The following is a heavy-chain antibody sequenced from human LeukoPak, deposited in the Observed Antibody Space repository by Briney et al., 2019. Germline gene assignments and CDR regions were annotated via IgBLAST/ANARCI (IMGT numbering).Heavy chain of an antibody. CDR3: AKPKWGIAAAFDAFDI. CDR2: ISYDGSNK. D-gene: IGHD6-13*01. CDR1: GFTFSSYG. J-gene: IGHJ3*02. V-gene: IGHV3-30*18. Sequence: GGSLRLSCAASGFTFSSYGMHWVRQAPGKGLEWVAIISYDGSNKYYADSVKGRFTISRDNSKSTLYLQMNSLRAEDTAVYYCAKPKWGIAAAFDAFDIWGQGTMVTVSS.